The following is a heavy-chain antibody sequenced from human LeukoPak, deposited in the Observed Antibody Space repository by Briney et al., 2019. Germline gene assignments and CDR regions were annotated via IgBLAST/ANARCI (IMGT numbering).Heavy chain of an antibody. D-gene: IGHD3-22*01. Sequence: GGSLRLSCAASGFTFDSYAMSWVRQAPGRGLEWVSVIVGSGGSTYYADSVKGRFTISRDNSKSTLYLQMNSLRAEDTALYYCAASAYYVAAADAYWGQGTLVTVSS. CDR1: GFTFDSYA. CDR3: AASAYYVAAADAY. CDR2: IVGSGGST. V-gene: IGHV3-23*01. J-gene: IGHJ4*02.